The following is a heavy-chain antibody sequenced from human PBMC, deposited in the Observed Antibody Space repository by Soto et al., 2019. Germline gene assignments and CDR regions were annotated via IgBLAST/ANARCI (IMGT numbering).Heavy chain of an antibody. CDR1: GFTFSSYV. V-gene: IGHV3-23*01. J-gene: IGHJ4*02. CDR2: ITANGDGT. Sequence: EVQLLESGGGLVQPGGSLRLSCEASGFTFSSYVMGWVRQAPGKGLEWVSGITANGDGTFYADSVKGRFSISRDRSKNTVYLQISSLRADDTAMYYCARRGDSSGTYYFDYWGQGTLVTVSS. D-gene: IGHD3-22*01. CDR3: ARRGDSSGTYYFDY.